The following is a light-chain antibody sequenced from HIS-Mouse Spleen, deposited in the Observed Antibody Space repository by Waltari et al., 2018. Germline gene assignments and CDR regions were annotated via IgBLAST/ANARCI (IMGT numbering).Light chain of an antibody. CDR3: QQYYSTPLT. CDR2: WAS. V-gene: IGKV4-1*01. Sequence: EIVVSTPPHSMPVSFAGGTPITCKSARSVFYSYNNKNYLAWYQQKPGQHPKLLIYWASTRESGVPDRFSGSGSGTDFTLPISSLQAEDVAVYYCQQYYSTPLTFGGGTKVEIK. CDR1: RSVFYSYNNKNY. J-gene: IGKJ4*01.